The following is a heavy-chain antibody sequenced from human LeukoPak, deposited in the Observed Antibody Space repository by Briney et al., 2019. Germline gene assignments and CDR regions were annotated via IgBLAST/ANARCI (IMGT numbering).Heavy chain of an antibody. CDR2: INPNSGVT. V-gene: IGHV1-2*02. Sequence: ASVKVSCKASGYTFIGYWIHWVRQAPGQGLEWMGWINPNSGVTKYAQKFHGRVTMTRDTSISTAYMEVTRLTSDDTAVYYCAREEAEQGSYDRFGFDSWGQGTLVTVSS. CDR3: AREEAEQGSYDRFGFDS. D-gene: IGHD3-10*01. J-gene: IGHJ4*02. CDR1: GYTFIGYW.